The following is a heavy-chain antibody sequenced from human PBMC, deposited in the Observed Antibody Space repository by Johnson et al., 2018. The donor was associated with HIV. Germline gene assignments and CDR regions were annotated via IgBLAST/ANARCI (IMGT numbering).Heavy chain of an antibody. D-gene: IGHD1-26*01. CDR3: ARGSGSDYLVKGAFDF. V-gene: IGHV3-13*01. CDR1: GFTFSSYD. J-gene: IGHJ3*01. CDR2: IGTAGDT. Sequence: VQLVESGGGLVQPGGSLRLSCAASGFTFSSYDMHWVRQATGKSLEWVSVIGTAGDTYYAGSVKGRFTISRENAQNSLYLQMNNLRAGDTAVYYCARGSGSDYLVKGAFDFWGQGTMVTVSS.